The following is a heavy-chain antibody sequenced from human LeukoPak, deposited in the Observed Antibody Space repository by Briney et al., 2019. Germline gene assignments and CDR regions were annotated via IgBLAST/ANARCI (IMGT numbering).Heavy chain of an antibody. D-gene: IGHD3-3*01. V-gene: IGHV3-23*01. Sequence: PGGSLRLSCAASGFTFSSYAMSWVRQAPWKGLEWVSAISGSGGSTYYADSVKGRFTISRDNSKNTLYLQMNSLSAEDTAVYYCAKGASGYYHYYYYYMDVWGKGTTVTVSS. J-gene: IGHJ6*03. CDR1: GFTFSSYA. CDR2: ISGSGGST. CDR3: AKGASGYYHYYYYYMDV.